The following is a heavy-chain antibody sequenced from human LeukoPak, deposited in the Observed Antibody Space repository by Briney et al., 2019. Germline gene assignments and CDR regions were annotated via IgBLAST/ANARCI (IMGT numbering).Heavy chain of an antibody. D-gene: IGHD2-2*01. Sequence: GGSLLLSCAASGLTFAGYDMSWVRPAPGKGLEWVSTISASGDNTYYAGSVKGRFTISRDNSKNTLYLQMDSLRAEDTAVYYCAKRFCSATRCFHFDYWGQGTLVTVSS. J-gene: IGHJ4*02. CDR3: AKRFCSATRCFHFDY. V-gene: IGHV3-23*01. CDR1: GLTFAGYD. CDR2: ISASGDNT.